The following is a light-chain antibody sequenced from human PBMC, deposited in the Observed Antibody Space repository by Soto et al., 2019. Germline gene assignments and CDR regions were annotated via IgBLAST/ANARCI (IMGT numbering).Light chain of an antibody. Sequence: DIQMTQSPSSVSASVGDRVTITCRASQGISSYLAWYQQKPGKAPKLLIYAASNLQTGVPSRFSGSGSGTDFTLTISSLQAEDFATYYCQQANSFPLTFGGGTKVDIK. J-gene: IGKJ4*01. V-gene: IGKV1-12*01. CDR3: QQANSFPLT. CDR2: AAS. CDR1: QGISSY.